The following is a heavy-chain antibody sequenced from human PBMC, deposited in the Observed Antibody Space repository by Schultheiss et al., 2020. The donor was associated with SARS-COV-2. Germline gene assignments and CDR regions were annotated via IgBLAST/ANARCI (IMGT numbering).Heavy chain of an antibody. J-gene: IGHJ4*02. V-gene: IGHV3-72*01. D-gene: IGHD6-13*01. CDR1: GFTLSDYY. CDR2: SRSKVHSYTT. Sequence: GGSLRLSFAASGFTLSDYYMDWVRQAPGKGLEWVGRSRSKVHSYTTEYAASVKGRFTISRDDSKKSLYLQMDSLKIEDTAIYYCARAYSTSWYFLAYWGQGTQVTVSS. CDR3: ARAYSTSWYFLAY.